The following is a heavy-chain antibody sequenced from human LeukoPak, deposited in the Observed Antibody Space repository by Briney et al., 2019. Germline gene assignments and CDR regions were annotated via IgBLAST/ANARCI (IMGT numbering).Heavy chain of an antibody. V-gene: IGHV3-21*01. Sequence: PGGSLRLSCAASGFTFSSYTMNWVRQAPGKGLEWVACISKGSTYIYYADSVKGGFTISRDNAKNSVDLQMNSLRAEDTAVYYCAREEDSSAIRSSDGMDVWGQGTTVTVSS. CDR2: ISKGSTYI. D-gene: IGHD6-6*01. CDR1: GFTFSSYT. J-gene: IGHJ6*02. CDR3: AREEDSSAIRSSDGMDV.